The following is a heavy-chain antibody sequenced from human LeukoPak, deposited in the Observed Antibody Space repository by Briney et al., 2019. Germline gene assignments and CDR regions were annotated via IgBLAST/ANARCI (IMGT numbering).Heavy chain of an antibody. CDR1: GFTFSSYA. D-gene: IGHD3-10*01. Sequence: PGGSLRLSCADSGFTFSSYAMSWVPPAPEKGLEWVSPICGSGGSTYYADAMKWRVNFSRDKSNNTLYQKMNRLRGEMTAVYYCAKDLGDYYSWGSTHAFDYWGQGTLVTVSS. CDR3: AKDLGDYYSWGSTHAFDY. CDR2: ICGSGGST. V-gene: IGHV3-23*01. J-gene: IGHJ4*02.